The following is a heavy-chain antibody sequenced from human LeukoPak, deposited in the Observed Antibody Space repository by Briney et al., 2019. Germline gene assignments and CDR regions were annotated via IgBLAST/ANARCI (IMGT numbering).Heavy chain of an antibody. CDR1: GGSISSHY. J-gene: IGHJ4*02. CDR3: AREEGYFDY. CDR2: IYYGGSP. V-gene: IGHV4-59*11. Sequence: PSETLSLTCTVSGGSISSHYWSWIRQLPGKGLEWIGYIYYGGSPNYNPSLRSRVTISVDSSKNQFSLKLSSVTAADTAVYYCAREEGYFDYWGQGTLVTVSS.